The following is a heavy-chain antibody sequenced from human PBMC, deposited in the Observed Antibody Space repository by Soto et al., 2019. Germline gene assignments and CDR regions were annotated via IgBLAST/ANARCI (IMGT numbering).Heavy chain of an antibody. CDR2: ISSRGST. CDR3: ARYRFSDSWSRFDY. J-gene: IGHJ4*02. CDR1: GASISSDAYY. D-gene: IGHD3-16*02. Sequence: TSETLSLTCAVSGASISSDAYYWSWIRQHPGKGLEWVGFISSRGSTYYSPSLKSRVSISVDTSKNQFSLRLTSVTAADTAVYYCARYRFSDSWSRFDYWGQGTLVTVSS. V-gene: IGHV4-31*11.